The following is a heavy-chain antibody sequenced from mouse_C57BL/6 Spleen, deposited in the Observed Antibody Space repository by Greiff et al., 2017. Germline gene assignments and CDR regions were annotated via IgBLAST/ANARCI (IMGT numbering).Heavy chain of an antibody. V-gene: IGHV1-82*01. CDR1: GYAFSSSW. J-gene: IGHJ4*01. Sequence: VKLMESGPELVKPGASVKISCKASGYAFSSSWMHWVQQRPGKGLEWIGQIYPGDGDTNYNGKFKGKATLTADKSSSTAYMQLSSLTTEDSAVYFCARGDYPMDYWGQGTSVTVSS. D-gene: IGHD5-5*01. CDR3: ARGDYPMDY. CDR2: IYPGDGDT.